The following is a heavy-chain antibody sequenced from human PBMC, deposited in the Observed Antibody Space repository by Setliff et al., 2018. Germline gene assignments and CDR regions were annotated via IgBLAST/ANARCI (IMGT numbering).Heavy chain of an antibody. J-gene: IGHJ4*02. CDR2: IIPLLETA. CDR1: GYSFTSYD. Sequence: SVKVSCKASGYSFTSYDINWVRLAAGQGLEWMGGIIPLLETANYAQKFRGRVTITADEVARTAYMELSTLRSEDTAVYYCARDTRDKYDSSGYYLSLDSWGQGSLVTVSS. D-gene: IGHD3-22*01. V-gene: IGHV1-69*13. CDR3: ARDTRDKYDSSGYYLSLDS.